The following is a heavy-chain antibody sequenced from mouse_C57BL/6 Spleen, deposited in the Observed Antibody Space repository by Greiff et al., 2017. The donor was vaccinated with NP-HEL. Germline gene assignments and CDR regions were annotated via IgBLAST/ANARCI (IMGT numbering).Heavy chain of an antibody. CDR1: GFNIKNTY. CDR2: IDPANGNT. V-gene: IGHV14-3*01. Sequence: VQLKESVAELVRPGASVKLSCTASGFNIKNTYMHWVKQRPEQGLEWIGRIDPANGNTKYAPKFQGKATITADTSSNTAYLQLSSLTSEDTAIYYCARSPIYYGNSYAMDYWGQGTSVTVSS. D-gene: IGHD2-1*01. CDR3: ARSPIYYGNSYAMDY. J-gene: IGHJ4*01.